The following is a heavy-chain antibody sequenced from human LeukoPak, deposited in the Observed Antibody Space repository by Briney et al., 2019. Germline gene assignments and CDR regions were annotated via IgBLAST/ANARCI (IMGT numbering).Heavy chain of an antibody. D-gene: IGHD3-3*01. V-gene: IGHV5-51*01. J-gene: IGHJ4*02. CDR2: IYPGDSDT. CDR1: GYSFTSYW. Sequence: GESLKISCKGSGYSFTSYWIGWVRQMPGKGLEWMGIIYPGDSDTRYSPSFQGQVTISADKSISTAYLQWSSLKASDTAMYYCARADYDFWSGYYNPFDYWGQGTLVTVSS. CDR3: ARADYDFWSGYYNPFDY.